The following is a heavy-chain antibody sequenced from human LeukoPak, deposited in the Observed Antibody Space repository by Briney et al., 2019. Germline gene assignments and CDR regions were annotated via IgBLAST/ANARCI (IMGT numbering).Heavy chain of an antibody. CDR1: GYTFTSYY. V-gene: IGHV1-46*01. J-gene: IGHJ4*02. D-gene: IGHD1-26*01. CDR3: ARSIGVGALDY. Sequence: ASVKVSCKXSGYTFTSYYMHWVRQAPGQGLEWMGIINPSGGSTSYAQKFQGRVTMTRDTSTSTVYMELSSLRSEDTAVYYCARSIGVGALDYWGQGTLVTVSS. CDR2: INPSGGST.